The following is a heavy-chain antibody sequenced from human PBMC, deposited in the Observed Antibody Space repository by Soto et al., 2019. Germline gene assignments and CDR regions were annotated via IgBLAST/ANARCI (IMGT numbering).Heavy chain of an antibody. CDR3: ARGAKYYYDSSGYYYIFHY. D-gene: IGHD3-22*01. CDR1: GYAFTNYA. CDR2: INGADGNT. Sequence: ASVKVSCKTSGYAFTNYAIHWVRQAPGQSFEWMGWINGADGNTKYSQKVQGRVTITRDTSASTAYMELSSLRSEDTAVYYCARGAKYYYDSSGYYYIFHYWGQGTLVTVS. J-gene: IGHJ4*02. V-gene: IGHV1-3*01.